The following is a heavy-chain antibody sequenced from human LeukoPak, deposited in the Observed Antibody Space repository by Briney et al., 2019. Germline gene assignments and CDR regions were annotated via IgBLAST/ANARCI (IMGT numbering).Heavy chain of an antibody. V-gene: IGHV3-53*01. CDR1: GFTVSSNY. CDR2: IYSGGST. D-gene: IGHD5-24*01. Sequence: GGSLRLSCAASGFTVSSNYMSWVRQAPGKGLEWVSVIYSGGSTYYADSVKGRFTISRDNSENTLYLQMNSLRADDTAVYYCAREGKWLQLRYFDYWGQGTLVTVSS. CDR3: AREGKWLQLRYFDY. J-gene: IGHJ4*02.